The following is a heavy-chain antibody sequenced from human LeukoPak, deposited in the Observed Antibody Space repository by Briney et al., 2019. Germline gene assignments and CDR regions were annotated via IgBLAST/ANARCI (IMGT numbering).Heavy chain of an antibody. Sequence: SETLSLTCTVSGGSISSYYWSWIRQPPGKGLEWIGYIYYSGSTNCNPSLKSRVTISVDTSKNQFSLKLSSVTAADTAVYYCARAYEDTAMVNWGQGTLVTVSS. CDR1: GGSISSYY. CDR3: ARAYEDTAMVN. V-gene: IGHV4-59*01. D-gene: IGHD5-18*01. CDR2: IYYSGST. J-gene: IGHJ4*02.